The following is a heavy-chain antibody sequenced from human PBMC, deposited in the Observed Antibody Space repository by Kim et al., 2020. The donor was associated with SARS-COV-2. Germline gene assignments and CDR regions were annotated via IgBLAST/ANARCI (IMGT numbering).Heavy chain of an antibody. D-gene: IGHD6-19*01. J-gene: IGHJ4*02. CDR3: ARDREWLVLFEFDY. Sequence: AQKFQGRVTMARDTPISTAYMELSRLRSDDTAVYYCARDREWLVLFEFDYWGQGTLVTVSS. V-gene: IGHV1-2*02.